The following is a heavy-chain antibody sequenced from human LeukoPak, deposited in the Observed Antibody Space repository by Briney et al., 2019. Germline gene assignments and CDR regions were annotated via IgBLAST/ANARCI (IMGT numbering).Heavy chain of an antibody. D-gene: IGHD3-10*01. J-gene: IGHJ4*02. Sequence: GGSLRLSCAASGFTFSGSWMSWVRQAPGQGLECVANINQDGSEGYYVDSVKGRFTISRDNAKNSLYLQMNSLTAEDTAFYFCARGAYRGVDYWGQGTLVTVSS. CDR1: GFTFSGSW. V-gene: IGHV3-7*01. CDR2: INQDGSEG. CDR3: ARGAYRGVDY.